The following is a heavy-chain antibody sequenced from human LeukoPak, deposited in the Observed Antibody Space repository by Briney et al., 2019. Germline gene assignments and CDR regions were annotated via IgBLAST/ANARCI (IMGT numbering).Heavy chain of an antibody. Sequence: PSETLSLTCTVSGGSISSYYWSWIRQPPGKGLEWIGYIYYSGSTNYNPSLKSRVTISVDTSKNQFSLKLSSVTAADTAVYHCARDTNLRDSFDIWGQGTMVTVSS. CDR2: IYYSGST. CDR1: GGSISSYY. D-gene: IGHD2-8*01. CDR3: ARDTNLRDSFDI. V-gene: IGHV4-59*01. J-gene: IGHJ3*02.